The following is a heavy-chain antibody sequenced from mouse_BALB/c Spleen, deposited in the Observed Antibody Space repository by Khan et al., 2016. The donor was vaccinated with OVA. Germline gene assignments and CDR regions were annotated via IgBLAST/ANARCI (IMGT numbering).Heavy chain of an antibody. CDR2: ISIGGSYT. V-gene: IGHV5-6*01. J-gene: IGHJ2*01. Sequence: EXKLVESGGDLVKPGGSLKLSCAASGFTFSSFGMSWIRQTPDKRLEWVATISIGGSYTYYPDSVKGRFTISRDNAKNTLYLQMSSLQSEDSAMYYCARQDSNSFLEYWGQGTTLTVSS. D-gene: IGHD2-5*01. CDR1: GFTFSSFG. CDR3: ARQDSNSFLEY.